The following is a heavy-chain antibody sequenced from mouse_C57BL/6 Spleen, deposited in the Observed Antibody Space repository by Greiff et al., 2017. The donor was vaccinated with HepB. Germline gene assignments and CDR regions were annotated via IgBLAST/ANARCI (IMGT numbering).Heavy chain of an antibody. Sequence: EVQLQQSGPELVKPGASVKISCKASGYTFTDYYMNWVKQSHGKSLEWIGDINPNNGGTSYNQKFKGKATLTVDKSSSTAYMELRSLTSDESAVYYCAWAWFAYWGQGTLVTVSA. CDR3: AWAWFAY. CDR1: GYTFTDYY. V-gene: IGHV1-26*01. J-gene: IGHJ3*01. D-gene: IGHD4-1*01. CDR2: INPNNGGT.